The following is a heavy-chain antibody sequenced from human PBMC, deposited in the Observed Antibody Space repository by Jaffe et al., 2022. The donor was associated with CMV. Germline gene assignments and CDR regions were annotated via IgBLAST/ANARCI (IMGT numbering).Heavy chain of an antibody. J-gene: IGHJ4*02. Sequence: QVQLVQSGAEVKKPGASVKVSCKASGYTFTSYAMHWVRQAPGQRLEWMGWINAGNGNTKYSQKFQGRVTITRDTSASTAYMELSSLRSEDTAVYYCAREGPPRASSSWYYFDYWGQGTLVTVSS. V-gene: IGHV1-3*01. CDR3: AREGPPRASSSWYYFDY. CDR1: GYTFTSYA. D-gene: IGHD6-13*01. CDR2: INAGNGNT.